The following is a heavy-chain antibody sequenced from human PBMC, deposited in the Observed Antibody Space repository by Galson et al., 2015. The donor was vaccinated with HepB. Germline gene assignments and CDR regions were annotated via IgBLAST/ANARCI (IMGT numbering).Heavy chain of an antibody. CDR3: ATEGYYYGSGSRITRNAFDI. D-gene: IGHD3-10*01. CDR1: GLTLHRYN. Sequence: SLRLSCAASGLTLHRYNMNWVRQAPGKGLEWVSSISSGSSYIYYADSVKGRFTISRDNSKNTLYLQMNSLRAEDTAVYYCATEGYYYGSGSRITRNAFDIWGQGTMVTVSS. J-gene: IGHJ3*02. V-gene: IGHV3-21*01. CDR2: ISSGSSYI.